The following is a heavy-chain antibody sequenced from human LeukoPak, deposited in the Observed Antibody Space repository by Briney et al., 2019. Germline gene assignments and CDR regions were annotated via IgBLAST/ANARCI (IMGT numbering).Heavy chain of an antibody. J-gene: IGHJ4*02. CDR1: GGSFSGYY. D-gene: IGHD6-19*01. V-gene: IGHV4-34*01. Sequence: SETPSLTCAVYGGSFSGYYWSWIRQPPGKGLEWIGEINHSGSTNYNPSLKSRVTISVDTSKNQFSLKLSSVTAADTAVYCCARASIAVAGLDYWGQGTLVRVSS. CDR3: ARASIAVAGLDY. CDR2: INHSGST.